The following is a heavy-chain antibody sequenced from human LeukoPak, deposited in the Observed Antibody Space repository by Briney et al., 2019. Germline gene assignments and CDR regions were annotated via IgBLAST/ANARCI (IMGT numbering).Heavy chain of an antibody. D-gene: IGHD3-22*01. V-gene: IGHV1-69*13. CDR1: GGTFSTYT. CDR3: AFPDGDYYDRRGAFRI. Sequence: SVKVSCKASGGTFSTYTFRWVRRAPGQGLEWMGGIIPIFGTINYAQKFQGRVTITADESASTAYMELSNLRSGDTAMYYCAFPDGDYYDRRGAFRIWGQGTLVTVSS. J-gene: IGHJ3*02. CDR2: IIPIFGTI.